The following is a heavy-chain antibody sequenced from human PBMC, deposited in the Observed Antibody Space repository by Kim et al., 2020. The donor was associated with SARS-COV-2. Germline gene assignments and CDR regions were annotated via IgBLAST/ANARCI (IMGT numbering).Heavy chain of an antibody. J-gene: IGHJ4*02. Sequence: GGSLRLSCAASGFTFSSYGMHWVRQAPGKGLEWVAVISYDGSNKYYADSVKGRFTISRDNSKNTLYLQMNSLRAEDTAVYYCAKGGSKGYYDSSGYYSFDYWGQGTLVTVSS. CDR2: ISYDGSNK. V-gene: IGHV3-30*18. D-gene: IGHD3-22*01. CDR1: GFTFSSYG. CDR3: AKGGSKGYYDSSGYYSFDY.